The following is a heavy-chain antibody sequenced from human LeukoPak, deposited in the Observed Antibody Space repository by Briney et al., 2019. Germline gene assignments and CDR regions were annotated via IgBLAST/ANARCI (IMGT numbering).Heavy chain of an antibody. CDR2: ISYDGSNK. Sequence: PGGSLRLSCAASGFTFSSYSMNWVRQAPGKGLEWVAVISYDGSNKYYADSVKGRFTISRDNSKNTLYLQMNSLRAEDTAVYYCAKKLYCSGGSCYGWYFDLWGRGTLVTVSS. J-gene: IGHJ2*01. V-gene: IGHV3-30*18. CDR3: AKKLYCSGGSCYGWYFDL. CDR1: GFTFSSYS. D-gene: IGHD2-15*01.